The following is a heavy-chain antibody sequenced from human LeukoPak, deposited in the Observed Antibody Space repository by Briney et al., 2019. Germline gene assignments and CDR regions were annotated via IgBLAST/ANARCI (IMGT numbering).Heavy chain of an antibody. CDR2: ISSSSSYI. J-gene: IGHJ4*02. CDR1: GFTFSSYS. D-gene: IGHD3-22*01. CDR3: ARGPDSSGYYYNY. Sequence: GGSLRLSCAASGFTFSSYSMSWVRQAPGKGLEWVSSISSSSSYIYYADSVKGRFTISRDNAKNSLYLQMNSLRAEDTALYYCARGPDSSGYYYNYWGQGTLVTVSS. V-gene: IGHV3-21*04.